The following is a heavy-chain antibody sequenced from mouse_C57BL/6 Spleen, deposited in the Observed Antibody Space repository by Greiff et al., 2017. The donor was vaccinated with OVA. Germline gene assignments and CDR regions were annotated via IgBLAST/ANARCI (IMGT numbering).Heavy chain of an antibody. J-gene: IGHJ1*03. Sequence: EVKVVESGGGLVKPGGSLKLSCAASGFTFSSYAMSWVRQTPEKRLEWVATISDGGSYTYYPDNVKGRFTISRDNAKNNLYLQMSHLKSEDTAMYYCARDNFDVWGTGTTVTVSS. V-gene: IGHV5-4*01. CDR3: ARDNFDV. CDR1: GFTFSSYA. CDR2: ISDGGSYT.